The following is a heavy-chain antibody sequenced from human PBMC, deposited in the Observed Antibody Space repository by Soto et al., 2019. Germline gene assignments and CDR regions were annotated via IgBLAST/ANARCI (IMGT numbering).Heavy chain of an antibody. V-gene: IGHV4-39*02. CDR1: GDSISTRSNY. Sequence: QLQLQESGPGLVKPSETLSLTCTVSGDSISTRSNYWAWIRQPPGKGLEWIGSIYYTGGTYYNPSLKSRVPLFLDTSKNQFSLNLNSVTAADTAVYYCAREGPPIRAHNPPEDFQHWGQGTPVTVSS. CDR3: AREGPPIRAHNPPEDFQH. CDR2: IYYTGGT. J-gene: IGHJ1*01.